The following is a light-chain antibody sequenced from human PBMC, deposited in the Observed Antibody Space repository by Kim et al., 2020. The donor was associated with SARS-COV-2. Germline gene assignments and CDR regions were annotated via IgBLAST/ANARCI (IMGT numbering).Light chain of an antibody. CDR3: SSYAGSNTWV. V-gene: IGLV2-8*01. J-gene: IGLJ3*02. CDR2: EVS. CDR1: SSDVGGDNY. Sequence: QSALTQPPSASGSPGQSVTISCTGNSSDVGGDNYVYWYQQHPGKTPKLMIYEVSKRPSGVPDRFSGSKSGNTASLTVSGLQAEDEADYYCSSYAGSNTWVFGGGTQLTVL.